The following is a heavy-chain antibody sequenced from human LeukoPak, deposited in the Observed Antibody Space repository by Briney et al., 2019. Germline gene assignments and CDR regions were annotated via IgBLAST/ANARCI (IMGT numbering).Heavy chain of an antibody. V-gene: IGHV3-30*02. CDR3: AKDNRPAQYYYDSSGYLDY. CDR2: IRYDGSNK. D-gene: IGHD3-22*01. CDR1: GFTFSSYG. J-gene: IGHJ4*02. Sequence: GGSLRLSCAASGFTFSSYGMHWVRQAPGKGLEWVAFIRYDGSNKYYADSVKGRFTISRDNSKNTLCLQMNSLRAEDTAVYYCAKDNRPAQYYYDSSGYLDYWGQGTLVTVSS.